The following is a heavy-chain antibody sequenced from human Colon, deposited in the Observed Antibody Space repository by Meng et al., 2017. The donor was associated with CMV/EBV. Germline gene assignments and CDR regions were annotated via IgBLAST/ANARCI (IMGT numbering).Heavy chain of an antibody. CDR3: ARDMFVGVPDYIDY. CDR2: TSKTGYIK. D-gene: IGHD3-16*01. J-gene: IGHJ4*02. V-gene: IGHV3-30*14. CDR1: AFIFGDYD. Sequence: SAFIFGDYDMHWVRQVQGKGLEWVAVTSKTGYIKLYADSVKGRFTISRDNSKNTLSLQMNSLRHEDSALYYCARDMFVGVPDYIDYWGQGTLVTVSS.